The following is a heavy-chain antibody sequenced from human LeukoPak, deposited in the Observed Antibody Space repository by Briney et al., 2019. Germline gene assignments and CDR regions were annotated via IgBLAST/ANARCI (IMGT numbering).Heavy chain of an antibody. Sequence: PGGSLRLSCAASGFTVSSNYMSWVRQAPGKGLEWVSVIYSGGSIYYADSVKGRFTISRDNSKNTLYLQMNSLRAEDTAVYYCARGRYYYDSSGYYYFDYWGQGTLVTVSS. D-gene: IGHD3-22*01. J-gene: IGHJ4*02. CDR3: ARGRYYYDSSGYYYFDY. CDR1: GFTVSSNY. V-gene: IGHV3-53*01. CDR2: IYSGGSI.